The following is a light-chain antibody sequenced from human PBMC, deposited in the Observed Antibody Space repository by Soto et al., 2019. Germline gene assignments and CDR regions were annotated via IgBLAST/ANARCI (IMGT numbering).Light chain of an antibody. CDR3: QHYNSYSEA. Sequence: DIQMTQSPSTLSGSLGDRVTSTCRASQSISSWLAWYQQKPGKAPKLLIYKASTLKSGVPSRFSGSGSGTEFTLTSSSLQPDDFATYYCQHYNSYSEAFGQGTKVDIK. V-gene: IGKV1-5*03. J-gene: IGKJ1*01. CDR1: QSISSW. CDR2: KAS.